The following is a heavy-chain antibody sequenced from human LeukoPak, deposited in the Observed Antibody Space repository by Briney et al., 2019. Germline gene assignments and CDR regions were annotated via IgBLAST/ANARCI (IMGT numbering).Heavy chain of an antibody. Sequence: QPGGSLRLSCAASGFTFSSYGMHWVRQAPGNGLEWVAVIWYDGSNKYYADSVKGRFTISRDNSKNTLYLQMNSLRAEDTAVYYCARDRGVDTAMVFVFDYWGQGTLVTVSS. CDR2: IWYDGSNK. CDR3: ARDRGVDTAMVFVFDY. CDR1: GFTFSSYG. D-gene: IGHD5-18*01. V-gene: IGHV3-33*01. J-gene: IGHJ4*02.